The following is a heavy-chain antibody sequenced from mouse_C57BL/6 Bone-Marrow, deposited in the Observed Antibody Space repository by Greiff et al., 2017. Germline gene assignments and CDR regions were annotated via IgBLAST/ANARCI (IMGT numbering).Heavy chain of an antibody. Sequence: EVQLVESGGGLVKPGGSLKLSCAASGFTFSSYAMSWVRQTPEKRLAWVATISDGGSYTYYPDNVKGRFTISRDNAKNNLYLQMSHLKSEDTAMYYCARYGSSSFAYWGQGTLVTVSA. D-gene: IGHD1-1*01. V-gene: IGHV5-4*01. CDR3: ARYGSSSFAY. J-gene: IGHJ3*01. CDR2: ISDGGSYT. CDR1: GFTFSSYA.